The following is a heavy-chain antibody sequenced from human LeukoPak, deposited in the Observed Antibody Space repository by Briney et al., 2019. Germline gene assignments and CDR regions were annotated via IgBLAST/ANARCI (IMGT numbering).Heavy chain of an antibody. Sequence: PETLSLTCTVSGGSISSYYWGWIRQPPGKGLQWIGCIYYSGSTYYKPSLKSRVSISVDTSKNQFSLKLTSVTAADTAVYYCGRRSRSTWNYRRGDYWGQGTLVTVSS. D-gene: IGHD1-7*01. J-gene: IGHJ4*02. CDR2: IYYSGST. CDR3: GRRSRSTWNYRRGDY. V-gene: IGHV4-39*01. CDR1: GGSISSYY.